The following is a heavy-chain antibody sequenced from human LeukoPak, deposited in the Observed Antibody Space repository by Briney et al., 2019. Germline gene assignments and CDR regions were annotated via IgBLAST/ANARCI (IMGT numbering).Heavy chain of an antibody. CDR2: IGGSGSGT. D-gene: IGHD2-2*02. CDR3: AKWGYCTGTSCYIRDPFYWFDP. CDR1: GFTFSNYA. Sequence: GGSLRLSCAASGFTFSNYAMTWVRQAPGKRLEWVSAIGGSGSGTYYADSVKGRFTVSRDNSKSTLYLQMDSLRAEDTAVYYCAKWGYCTGTSCYIRDPFYWFDPWGQGTLVTVSS. V-gene: IGHV3-23*01. J-gene: IGHJ5*02.